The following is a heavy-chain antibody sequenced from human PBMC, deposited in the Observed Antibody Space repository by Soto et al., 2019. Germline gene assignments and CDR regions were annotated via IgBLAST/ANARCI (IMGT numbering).Heavy chain of an antibody. D-gene: IGHD1-26*01. Sequence: EVQLVESGGGLVQPGRSLRLSCAASGFTFDDYAMHWVRQAPGTGLEWVSGITWNSGRITYANSVKGRFTISRDNAKNSLHLQMDSLRDEDTALYYCAKASGSTTYFLDYWGQGPLVTVSS. CDR1: GFTFDDYA. CDR2: ITWNSGRI. J-gene: IGHJ4*02. CDR3: AKASGSTTYFLDY. V-gene: IGHV3-9*01.